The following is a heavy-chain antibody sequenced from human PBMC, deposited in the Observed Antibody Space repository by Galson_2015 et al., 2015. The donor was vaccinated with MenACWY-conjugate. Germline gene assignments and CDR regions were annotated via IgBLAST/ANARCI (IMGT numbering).Heavy chain of an antibody. CDR3: ARRTATTSRGFGMDV. J-gene: IGHJ6*02. CDR2: ISNTGNT. CDR1: GGSISSSY. V-gene: IGHV4-59*01. Sequence: SEPLSLTCTVSGGSISSSYWSWIRQPPGKGLEWIGFISNTGNTAYNPSLQSRVSISVDTSKNQFSLKLTSVTAADTALYYCARRTATTSRGFGMDVWGQGTTVTVSS. D-gene: IGHD6-25*01.